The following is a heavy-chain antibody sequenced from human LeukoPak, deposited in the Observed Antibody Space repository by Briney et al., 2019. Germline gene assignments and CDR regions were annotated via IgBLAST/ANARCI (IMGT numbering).Heavy chain of an antibody. J-gene: IGHJ4*02. CDR3: ARAYCSSTSCFG. CDR2: SSYSSRAR. D-gene: IGHD2-2*01. Sequence: GGSLRLSCAASGFAFRSYNMNGGRQSPGKGLEWVSSSSYSSRARYYAAPVKGRSTISRDNSKDSLYLQMASRRAEDTAVYYCARAYCSSTSCFGWGQGTLVTVSS. V-gene: IGHV3-48*01. CDR1: GFAFRSYN.